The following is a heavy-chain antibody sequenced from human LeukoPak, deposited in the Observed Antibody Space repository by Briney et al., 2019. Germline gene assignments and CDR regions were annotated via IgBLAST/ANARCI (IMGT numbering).Heavy chain of an antibody. CDR2: IYTSGST. V-gene: IGHV4-61*02. Sequence: PSQTLSLTCTVSGGSISSGSYYWSWIRQPAGKGLEWIGRIYTSGSTNCNPSLKSRVTISVDTSKNQFSLKLSSVTAADTAVYYCARNRWLQSHAFDIWGQGTMVTVSS. CDR1: GGSISSGSYY. D-gene: IGHD5-24*01. J-gene: IGHJ3*02. CDR3: ARNRWLQSHAFDI.